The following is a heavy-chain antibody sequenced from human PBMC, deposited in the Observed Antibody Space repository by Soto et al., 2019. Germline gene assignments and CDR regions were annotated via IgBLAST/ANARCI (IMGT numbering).Heavy chain of an antibody. V-gene: IGHV2-70*11. CDR2: IDWDDDK. CDR3: ARTIYSYGLNYYYYGMDV. CDR1: GFSLSTSGMC. J-gene: IGHJ6*02. D-gene: IGHD5-18*01. Sequence: ESGPTLVNPTQTLTLTCTFSGFSLSTSGMCVSWIRQPPGKALEWLARIDWDDDKYYSTSLKTRLTIPKDTSKNQVVLTMTNMDPVDTATYYCARTIYSYGLNYYYYGMDVWGQGTTVTVSS.